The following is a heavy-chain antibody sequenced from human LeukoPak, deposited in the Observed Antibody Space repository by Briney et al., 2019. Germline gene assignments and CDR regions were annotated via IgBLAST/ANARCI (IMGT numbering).Heavy chain of an antibody. CDR2: VHTYNGHT. J-gene: IGHJ5*02. V-gene: IGHV1-18*04. CDR1: GYTFNSYG. Sequence: GASVKVSCKSSGYTFNSYGITWVRQAPGQGLEWMGWVHTYNGHTNYAQKLQGRVTMTTDTSTSTAYMELRRLRSDDTAVYYCARGDVSSGYSFDPWGQGTLVTVSS. CDR3: ARGDVSSGYSFDP. D-gene: IGHD3-22*01.